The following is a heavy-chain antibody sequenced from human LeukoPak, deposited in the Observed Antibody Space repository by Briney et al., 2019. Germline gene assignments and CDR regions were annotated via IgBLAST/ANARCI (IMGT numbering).Heavy chain of an antibody. D-gene: IGHD2-2*01. V-gene: IGHV4-31*03. CDR2: IYYSGST. CDR3: ARVPAATTYYYYGMDV. CDR1: GGSISSGGYY. J-gene: IGHJ6*02. Sequence: PSQTLSLTCTVSGGSISSGGYYWSWIRQHPGKGLEWIGYIYYSGSTYYNPSLKSRVTISVDTSKNQFSLKPSSVTAADTAVYYCARVPAATTYYYYGMDVWGQGTTVTVSS.